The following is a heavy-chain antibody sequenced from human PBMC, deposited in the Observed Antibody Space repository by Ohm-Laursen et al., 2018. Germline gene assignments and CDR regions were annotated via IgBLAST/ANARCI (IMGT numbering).Heavy chain of an antibody. CDR1: GGSISSYY. V-gene: IGHV4-59*01. CDR3: ARGVGYYYYFDY. J-gene: IGHJ4*02. CDR2: IYYSGST. Sequence: TMSLTCTVSGGSISSYYWTWIRQPPGKGLEWIGYIYYSGSTNYNPSLKSRVTISVDTSKNQFSLKLSSVTAADTAVYYCARGVGYYYYFDYWGQGTLVTVSS. D-gene: IGHD3-22*01.